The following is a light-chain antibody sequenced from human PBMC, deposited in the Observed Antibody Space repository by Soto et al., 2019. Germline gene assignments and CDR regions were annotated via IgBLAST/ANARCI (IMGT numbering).Light chain of an antibody. V-gene: IGKV3-20*01. J-gene: IGKJ2*01. CDR3: QQYGTSRYT. CDR2: ATS. Sequence: EIVLTQSPGTLSLSPGERATLSCWASQSVISNYLAWYQQKPGQAPRLLIYATSSRATGIPDWFSGSGSGTDFTLTISRLEPEDFAVYYCQQYGTSRYTFGQGTKLVI. CDR1: QSVISNY.